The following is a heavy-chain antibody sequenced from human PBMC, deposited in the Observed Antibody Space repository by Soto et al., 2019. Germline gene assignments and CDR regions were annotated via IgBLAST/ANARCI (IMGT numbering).Heavy chain of an antibody. CDR1: GYTFTKYI. CDR3: ARDAELATIPLDF. Sequence: ASVKVSCKASGYTFTKYIVHWVRQAPGQRLEWMGWINAGSGNTRYSQNLQGRVSFTRDTSASTAYMELSSLRFEDTAIYYCARDAELATIPLDFWGQGTPVTVSS. J-gene: IGHJ4*02. CDR2: INAGSGNT. D-gene: IGHD5-12*01. V-gene: IGHV1-3*01.